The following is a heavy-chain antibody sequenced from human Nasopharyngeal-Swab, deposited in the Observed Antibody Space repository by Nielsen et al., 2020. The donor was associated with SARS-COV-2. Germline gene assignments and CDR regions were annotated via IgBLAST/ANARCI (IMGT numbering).Heavy chain of an antibody. Sequence: WIRQPPGKGLEWVAVISYDGSNKYYADSVKGRLTISRDNSKNTLYLQMNSLRAEDTAVYYCARGALSIAGPSCGYWGQGTLVTVSS. J-gene: IGHJ4*02. CDR3: ARGALSIAGPSCGY. CDR2: ISYDGSNK. D-gene: IGHD6-6*01. V-gene: IGHV3-30-3*01.